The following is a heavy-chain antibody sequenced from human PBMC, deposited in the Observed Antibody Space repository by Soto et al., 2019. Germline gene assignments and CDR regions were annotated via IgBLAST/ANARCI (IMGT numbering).Heavy chain of an antibody. Sequence: QVQLVESGGGVVQPGRSLRLSCAASGFTFSSYGMHWVRQAPGKGLEWVAVISYDGSNKYYADSVKGRFTISRDNSKNTLYLQMNRLRAEDTAVYYCAKDVDYYGSGSYIDYWGQGTLVTVSS. CDR1: GFTFSSYG. V-gene: IGHV3-30*18. CDR2: ISYDGSNK. J-gene: IGHJ4*02. D-gene: IGHD3-10*01. CDR3: AKDVDYYGSGSYIDY.